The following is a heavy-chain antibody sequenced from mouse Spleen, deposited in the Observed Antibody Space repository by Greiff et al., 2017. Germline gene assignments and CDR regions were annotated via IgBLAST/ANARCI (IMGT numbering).Heavy chain of an antibody. J-gene: IGHJ4*01. CDR2: INPSSGYT. CDR1: GYTFTSYT. CDR3: ARWSHYAMDY. Sequence: VQLQQSGAELARPGASVKMSCKASGYTFTSYTMHWVKQRPGQGLEWIGYINPSSGYTKYNQKFKDKATLTADKSSSTAYMQLSSLTSEDSAVYYCARWSHYAMDYWGQGTSVTVSS. V-gene: IGHV1-4*01.